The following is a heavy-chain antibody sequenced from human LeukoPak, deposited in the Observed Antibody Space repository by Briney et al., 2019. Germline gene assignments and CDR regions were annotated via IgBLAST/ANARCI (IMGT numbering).Heavy chain of an antibody. CDR3: ARYSSSWPRFDY. D-gene: IGHD6-13*01. CDR1: GGSFSGYY. J-gene: IGHJ4*02. CDR2: INHSGST. Sequence: SETLSLTCAVYGGSFSGYYWSWIRQPPGKGLEWIGEINHSGSTNYNPSLKSRVTISVDTSKNQFSLKLSSVTATDTAVYYCARYSSSWPRFDYWGQGTLVAVSS. V-gene: IGHV4-34*01.